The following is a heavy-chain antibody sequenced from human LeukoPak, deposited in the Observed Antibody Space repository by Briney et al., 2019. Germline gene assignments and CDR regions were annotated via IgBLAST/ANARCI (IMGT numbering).Heavy chain of an antibody. CDR3: ARDKGHSGGFE. J-gene: IGHJ4*02. D-gene: IGHD3-16*01. Sequence: SETLSLTCTVSGGSVSSGSYYWSWIRQPPGKGLEWIGYIYYSGSTNYNPSLKSRVTISVDTSKNQFSLKLSSVTAADTAVYYCARDKGHSGGFEWGQGTLVTVSS. CDR2: IYYSGST. CDR1: GGSVSSGSYY. V-gene: IGHV4-61*01.